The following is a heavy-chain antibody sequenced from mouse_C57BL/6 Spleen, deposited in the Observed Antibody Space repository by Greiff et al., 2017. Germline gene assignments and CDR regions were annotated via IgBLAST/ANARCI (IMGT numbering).Heavy chain of an antibody. CDR2: ISYDGSN. V-gene: IGHV3-6*01. J-gene: IGHJ3*01. Sequence: EVKLMESGPGLVKPSQSLSLTCSVTGYSITSGYYWNWIRQFPGNKLEWMGYISYDGSNNYNPSLKNRISITRDTSKNQFFLKLNSVTTEDTATYYCARGNLFAYWGQVTLVTVSA. CDR3: ARGNLFAY. CDR1: GYSITSGYY.